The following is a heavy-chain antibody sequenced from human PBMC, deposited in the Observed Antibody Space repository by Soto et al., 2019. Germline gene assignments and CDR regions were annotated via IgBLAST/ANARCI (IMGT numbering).Heavy chain of an antibody. V-gene: IGHV3-23*01. D-gene: IGHD3-22*01. CDR2: ISSGGVNT. CDR1: GFTFSNYA. CDR3: AKVGPYYYDNRLPDDY. Sequence: EVQLLESGGDLVQPGGSLRGSCAASGFTFSNYAMTWVRQAPGKGLEWVSAISSGGVNTYYADSVKGRFTISRDNSKNTLYLQMNSLRAEDTAKYYCAKVGPYYYDNRLPDDYWGQGTMVTVSS. J-gene: IGHJ4*02.